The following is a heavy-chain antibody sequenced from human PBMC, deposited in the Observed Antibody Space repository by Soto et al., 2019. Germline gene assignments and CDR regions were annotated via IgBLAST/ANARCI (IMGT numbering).Heavy chain of an antibody. CDR1: GYTFTSYG. CDR2: ISAYNGNT. Sequence: GASVKVSCKASGYTFTSYGISWVRQAPGQGREWMGWISAYNGNTNYAQKLQGRVTMTRDTSTSTVYMELSSLRSEDTAVYYCAREEAQLDYYYYCMDVWGQGTTVTVSS. V-gene: IGHV1-18*04. CDR3: AREEAQLDYYYYCMDV. J-gene: IGHJ6*02. D-gene: IGHD6-13*01.